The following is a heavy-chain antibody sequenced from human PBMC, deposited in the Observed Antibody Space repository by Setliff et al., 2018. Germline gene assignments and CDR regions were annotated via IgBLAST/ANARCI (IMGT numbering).Heavy chain of an antibody. CDR2: IYHNGNT. CDR1: GGSISPYF. CDR3: ARGRTAYSYGLDV. J-gene: IGHJ6*02. D-gene: IGHD5-18*01. Sequence: SETLSLTCTVSGGSISPYFWSWIRQPPGKGLEWIGYIYHNGNTNFNPSLKTRVSMSVDTSKNQIALNLKSVTAADTAVYYCARGRTAYSYGLDVWGQGTTVTVSS. V-gene: IGHV4-59*01.